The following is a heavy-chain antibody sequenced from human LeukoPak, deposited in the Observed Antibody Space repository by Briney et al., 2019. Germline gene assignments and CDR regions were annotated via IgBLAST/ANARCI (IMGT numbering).Heavy chain of an antibody. J-gene: IGHJ4*02. D-gene: IGHD6-6*01. CDR3: AKDYPSSLVDY. CDR1: GFTFSSYA. V-gene: IGHV3-23*01. CDR2: ISDSGGST. Sequence: GALRPSCAAAGFTFSSYAMRCVRQAPGEGLGWVSAISDSGGSTYHVDSVKGRFTISRDNSKNTLYLQMNSLRAEDTAVYYCAKDYPSSLVDYWGQGTLVTVSS.